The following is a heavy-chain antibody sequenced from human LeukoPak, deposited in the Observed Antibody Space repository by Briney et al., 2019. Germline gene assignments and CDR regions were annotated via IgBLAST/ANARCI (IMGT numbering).Heavy chain of an antibody. J-gene: IGHJ5*01. Sequence: GGSLRLSCVSSGFTFSSYAIHWVRQAPGKGLEGVALISYDGSNKDYTASVKGRFTISRDNSKNTLYLQMNSLRAEDSAVYYCAREYCGGECYSGFDFWGQGTLVTVSS. CDR2: ISYDGSNK. D-gene: IGHD2-21*01. V-gene: IGHV3-30*04. CDR1: GFTFSSYA. CDR3: AREYCGGECYSGFDF.